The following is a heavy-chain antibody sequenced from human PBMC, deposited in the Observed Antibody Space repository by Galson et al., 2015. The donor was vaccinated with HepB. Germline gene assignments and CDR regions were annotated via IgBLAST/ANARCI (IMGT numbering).Heavy chain of an antibody. Sequence: SLRLSCAASGSTFSSYAMSWVRQAPGKGLEWVSGISGSGGSTYYADSVKGRFTISRDNSKNTLYLQMNSLRAEDTAVYYCAKEGGIVGTAAFDYWGQGTLVTVSS. CDR1: GSTFSSYA. CDR3: AKEGGIVGTAAFDY. CDR2: ISGSGGST. V-gene: IGHV3-23*01. J-gene: IGHJ4*02. D-gene: IGHD1-26*01.